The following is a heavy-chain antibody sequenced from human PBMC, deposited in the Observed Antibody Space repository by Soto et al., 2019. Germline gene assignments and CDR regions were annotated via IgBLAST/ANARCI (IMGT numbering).Heavy chain of an antibody. CDR3: ERVRSNGGEGYFDY. V-gene: IGHV5-51*01. Sequence: GESLKISCKVSGYWFTAYWIAWVRQMPGKGLEWMGLIYPDDSDTRYSPSFQGQVTISADKSIYTAYLQWSSLRASDTAMYYCERVRSNGGEGYFDYWGQGILVTVYS. D-gene: IGHD2-8*01. CDR1: GYWFTAYW. J-gene: IGHJ4*02. CDR2: IYPDDSDT.